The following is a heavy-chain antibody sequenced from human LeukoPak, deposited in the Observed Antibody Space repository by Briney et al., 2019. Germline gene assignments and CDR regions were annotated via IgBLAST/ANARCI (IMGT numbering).Heavy chain of an antibody. J-gene: IGHJ3*02. CDR1: GGSFSGYY. CDR2: INHSGST. D-gene: IGHD2-21*02. V-gene: IGHV4-34*01. CDR3: ARSLTYCGGDCYPDDAFDI. Sequence: PSETLSLTCAVYGGSFSGYYWSWIRQPPGKGLEWIGEINHSGSTNYNPSLKSRVTISVDTSKNQFSLKLSSVTAADTAVYYCARSLTYCGGDCYPDDAFDIWGQGTMVTVSS.